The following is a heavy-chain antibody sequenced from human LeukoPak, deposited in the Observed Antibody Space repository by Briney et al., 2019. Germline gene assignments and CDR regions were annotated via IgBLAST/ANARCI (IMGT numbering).Heavy chain of an antibody. CDR2: VYYSGST. CDR1: GGSISTYY. J-gene: IGHJ4*02. CDR3: ANDYYDRHDY. D-gene: IGHD3-22*01. Sequence: SETLSLTCTVSGGSISTYYWSWIRQPPGKGLEWIGYVYYSGSTYYNPSLKSRVTISVDTSKNQFSLKLSSVTAADTAVYYCANDYYDRHDYWGQGTLVTVSS. V-gene: IGHV4-59*12.